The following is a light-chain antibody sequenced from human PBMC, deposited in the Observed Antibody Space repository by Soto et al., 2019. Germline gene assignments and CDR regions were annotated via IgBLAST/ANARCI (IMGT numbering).Light chain of an antibody. CDR2: RNN. CDR3: AAWDDSLSGPV. Sequence: QSVLTQPPSASGTPGQRVTISCSGSSANIGSNYVYWYQQLPGTAPKLLIYRNNQRPSGVPDRFSGSKSGTSASLAISGPRSEDEAEYYCAAWDDSLSGPVFGGGTKLTVL. CDR1: SANIGSNY. V-gene: IGLV1-47*01. J-gene: IGLJ2*01.